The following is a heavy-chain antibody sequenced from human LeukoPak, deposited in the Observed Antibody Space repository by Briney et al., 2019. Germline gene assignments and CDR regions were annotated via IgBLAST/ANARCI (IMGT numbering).Heavy chain of an antibody. D-gene: IGHD7-27*01. CDR1: GFTFSSYG. CDR3: AKDLGDYYFDY. V-gene: IGHV3-30*18. Sequence: GGSLRLSCAASGFTFSSYGMHWVRQAPGKGLEWVAVISYDGSNKYYADSVKGRFTISRDNSMNTLYLQMNSLRAEDTAVYYCAKDLGDYYFDYWGQGTLVTVSS. J-gene: IGHJ4*02. CDR2: ISYDGSNK.